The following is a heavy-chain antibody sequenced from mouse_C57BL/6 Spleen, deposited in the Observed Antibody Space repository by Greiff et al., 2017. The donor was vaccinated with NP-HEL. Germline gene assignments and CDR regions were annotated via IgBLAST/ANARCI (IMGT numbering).Heavy chain of an antibody. V-gene: IGHV1-64*01. CDR3: ARGGYDGAYYYAMDY. CDR2: IHPNSGST. Sequence: QVQLKQPGAELVKPGASVKLSCKASGYTFTSYWMHWVKQRPGQGLEWIGMIHPNSGSTNYNEKFKSKATLTVDKSSSTAYMQLSSLTSEDSAVYYCARGGYDGAYYYAMDYWGQGTSVTVSS. J-gene: IGHJ4*01. D-gene: IGHD2-2*01. CDR1: GYTFTSYW.